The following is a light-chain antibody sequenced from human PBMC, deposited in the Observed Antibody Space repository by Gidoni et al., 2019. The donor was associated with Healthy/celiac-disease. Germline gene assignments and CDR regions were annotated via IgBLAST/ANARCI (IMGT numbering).Light chain of an antibody. CDR3: QQSYSTPLFT. CDR1: QSIRSY. J-gene: IGKJ3*01. CDR2: AAS. Sequence: DIQMTQSPSSLSASVGDRVTITCRASQSIRSYLNLYQQKPGKAPKLLIYAASSLQSGVPSRFSGSGSGTDFTLTISSLQPEDFATYYCQQSYSTPLFTFGPGTKVDIK. V-gene: IGKV1-39*01.